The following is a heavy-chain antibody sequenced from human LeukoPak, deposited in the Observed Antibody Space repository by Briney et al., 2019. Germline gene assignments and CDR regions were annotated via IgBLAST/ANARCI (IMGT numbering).Heavy chain of an antibody. Sequence: SETLSLTCTVSGYSISSGYYWGWIRQPPGKGLEWIGSIYHSGSTYYNPSLKSRVTISVDTSKNQFSLKLSSVTAADTAVYYCAIEITGHSSSWGFENWFDPWGQGTLVTVSS. J-gene: IGHJ5*02. V-gene: IGHV4-38-2*02. CDR2: IYHSGST. CDR1: GYSISSGYY. D-gene: IGHD6-13*01. CDR3: AIEITGHSSSWGFENWFDP.